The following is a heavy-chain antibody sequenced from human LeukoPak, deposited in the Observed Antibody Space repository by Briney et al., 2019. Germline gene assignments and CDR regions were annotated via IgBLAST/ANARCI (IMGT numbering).Heavy chain of an antibody. CDR3: ARDWISGLFDY. V-gene: IGHV3-21*01. D-gene: IGHD3-22*01. Sequence: GGSLRLSCAASGFTFSTYNMNWVRQAPGKGLEWVSSISSSSTYTYYADSMKGRFTISRDNAKNSLYLQMNSLRAEDTAVYYCARDWISGLFDYWGQGTLVTVSS. CDR2: ISSSSTYT. J-gene: IGHJ4*02. CDR1: GFTFSTYN.